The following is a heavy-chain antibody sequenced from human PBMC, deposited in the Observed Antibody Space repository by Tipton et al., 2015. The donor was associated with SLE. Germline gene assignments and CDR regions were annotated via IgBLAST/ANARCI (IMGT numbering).Heavy chain of an antibody. CDR2: LFYSGNA. CDR3: ARTYGVWNDDHPTMRSTGMDV. Sequence: TLSPTCTVSGDSISSSPYYWAWIRQPPGKGVEWIGSLFYSGNAYYNPSLESRVTISEDSSQNQVSLKLSSVTAADTAVYYCARTYGVWNDDHPTMRSTGMDVWGKGTTVTVAS. D-gene: IGHD3-3*01. CDR1: GDSISSSPYY. V-gene: IGHV4-39*07. J-gene: IGHJ6*03.